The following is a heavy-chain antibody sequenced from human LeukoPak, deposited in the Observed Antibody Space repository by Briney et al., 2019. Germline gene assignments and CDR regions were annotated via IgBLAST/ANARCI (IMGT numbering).Heavy chain of an antibody. V-gene: IGHV3-20*04. D-gene: IGHD1-26*01. CDR1: GFSFKDYG. CDR3: AKHLAATNTYIFFGLDV. CDR2: INWNGGGT. J-gene: IGHJ6*02. Sequence: GGALRLSCGATGFSFKDYGMDWVRQPPGKGLEWVSAINWNGGGTDYADSVKGRFTISRDTAKNSLYLQLSSLRPEDTALYYCAKHLAATNTYIFFGLDVWGQGTSVTVSS.